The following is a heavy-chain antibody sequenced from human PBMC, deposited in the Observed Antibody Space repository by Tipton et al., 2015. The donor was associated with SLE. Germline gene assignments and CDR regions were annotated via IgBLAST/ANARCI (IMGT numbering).Heavy chain of an antibody. J-gene: IGHJ4*02. Sequence: LRLSCSVSGASVNSIAYYWGWIRQPPGKGLEWIGSVYYNGITYYNPSLKSRVLTISMDTSKNQFSLNLSSVTAADTAVYYCARHKPVAVTGTRYYFDYWGQGALVTVSS. CDR1: GASVNSIAYY. CDR3: ARHKPVAVTGTRYYFDY. V-gene: IGHV4-39*07. D-gene: IGHD6-19*01. CDR2: VYYNGIT.